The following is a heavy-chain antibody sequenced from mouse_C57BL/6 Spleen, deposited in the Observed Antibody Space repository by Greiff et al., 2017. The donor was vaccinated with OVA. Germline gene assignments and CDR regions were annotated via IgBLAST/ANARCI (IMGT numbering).Heavy chain of an antibody. CDR3: ACITTVVASDV. CDR2: IHPNSGST. J-gene: IGHJ1*03. Sequence: VQLQQPGAELVKPGASVKLSCKASGYTFTSYWMHWVKQRPGQGLEWIGMIHPNSGSTNYNEKFKSKATLTVDKSSSTAYMQLSSLTSEDSAVYYCACITTVVASDVWGTGTTVTVSS. V-gene: IGHV1-64*01. D-gene: IGHD1-1*01. CDR1: GYTFTSYW.